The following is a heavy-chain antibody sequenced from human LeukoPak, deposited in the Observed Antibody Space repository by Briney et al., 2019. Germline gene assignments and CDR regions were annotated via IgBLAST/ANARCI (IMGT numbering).Heavy chain of an antibody. Sequence: PSETLSLTCTVSGDSISNYYWXXXXXXXXXXXEWIXNLYHSGAADYNPSLKTRVTXXVDTSKDQFSLSLRSSTAADTAVYFCARLGKTYYMDVWGTGTTVTVSS. CDR2: LYHSGAA. D-gene: IGHD1/OR15-1a*01. CDR1: GDSISNYY. J-gene: IGHJ6*03. V-gene: IGHV4-59*08. CDR3: ARLGKTYYMDV.